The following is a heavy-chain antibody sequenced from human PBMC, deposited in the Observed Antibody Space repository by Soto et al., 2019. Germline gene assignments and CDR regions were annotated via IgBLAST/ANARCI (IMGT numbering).Heavy chain of an antibody. V-gene: IGHV1-18*01. J-gene: IGHJ6*04. D-gene: IGHD1-1*01. CDR2: NSIYHHHS. Sequence: QQAPGQGLEWMGWNSIYHHHSHSAQKFQGRVTMTTDTSTTTAYMELRSLTSDDTGIYYCARNWTTTVTEVWGKGSTVPVSP. CDR3: ARNWTTTVTEV.